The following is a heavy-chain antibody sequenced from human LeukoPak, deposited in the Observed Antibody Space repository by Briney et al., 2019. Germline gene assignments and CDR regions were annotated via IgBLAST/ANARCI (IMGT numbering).Heavy chain of an antibody. CDR2: ISSGSGTT. CDR3: AKDRGNDYGVFDY. D-gene: IGHD4-17*01. CDR1: GFSFSSYW. J-gene: IGHJ4*02. Sequence: GGSLRLSCEGSGFSFSSYWMTWVRQTPGKGLEWISYISSGSGTTYYGDSVQGRFITSRDNAKNSLHLQMNSLRAEDTGVYYCAKDRGNDYGVFDYWGQGILVTVSS. V-gene: IGHV3-48*01.